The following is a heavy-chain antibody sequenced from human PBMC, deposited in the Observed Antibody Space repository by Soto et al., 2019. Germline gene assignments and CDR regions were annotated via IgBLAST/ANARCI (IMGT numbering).Heavy chain of an antibody. CDR2: IWYDGSNK. V-gene: IGHV3-33*01. CDR3: ARGRISTYSSSWGFHFDY. J-gene: IGHJ4*02. CDR1: GFTFSSYG. D-gene: IGHD6-6*01. Sequence: QVQLVESGGGVVQPGRSLRLSCAASGFTFSSYGMHWVRQAPGKGLEWVAVIWYDGSNKYYADSVKGRFTISRDNSKNTLYLKMNSLRAEDTAVYYCARGRISTYSSSWGFHFDYWGQGTLVTVSS.